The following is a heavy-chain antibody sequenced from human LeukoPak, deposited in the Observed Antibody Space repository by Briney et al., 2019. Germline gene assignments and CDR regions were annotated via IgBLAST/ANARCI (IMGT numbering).Heavy chain of an antibody. CDR2: ISDAGST. Sequence: SQTLSLTCTVSGGSISSGGYYWSWIRQPPGKGPEWIGYISDAGSTEYNPSLKSRVTISVDMSKSQLSLKISSVTAADTAVYYCARDQGNFVDMTDVFDIWGQGTKVTVTS. CDR1: GGSISSGGYY. J-gene: IGHJ3*02. V-gene: IGHV4-61*08. CDR3: ARDQGNFVDMTDVFDI. D-gene: IGHD2/OR15-2a*01.